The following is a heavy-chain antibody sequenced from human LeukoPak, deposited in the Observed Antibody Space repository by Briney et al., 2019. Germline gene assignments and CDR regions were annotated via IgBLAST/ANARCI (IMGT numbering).Heavy chain of an antibody. Sequence: SETLSLTCTVSGGSISSYYWSWIRQPPGKGLEWIGYIYYSGSTNYNPSLKSRVTISVDTSKNQFSLKLSSVTAADTAVYYCARIVVYCSGGSCYKAFDIWGQGTMVTVSS. CDR1: GGSISSYY. V-gene: IGHV4-59*01. CDR3: ARIVVYCSGGSCYKAFDI. D-gene: IGHD2-15*01. CDR2: IYYSGST. J-gene: IGHJ3*02.